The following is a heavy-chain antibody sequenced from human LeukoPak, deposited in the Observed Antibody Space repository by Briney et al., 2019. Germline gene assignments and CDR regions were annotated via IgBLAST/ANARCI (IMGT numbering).Heavy chain of an antibody. CDR3: ARARSGWYMDS. J-gene: IGHJ4*02. Sequence: PWGSLSFYSAAAGFTFSAYYRSWHRQAPGKGLEGVSYISSSSSYTNYADSVKGRFTISKDNAKTLVYLQIDDLVDDRPCVYYLARARSGWYMDSWGQGTLVTVSS. CDR2: ISSSSSYT. CDR1: GFTFSAYY. D-gene: IGHD6-19*01. V-gene: IGHV3-11*06.